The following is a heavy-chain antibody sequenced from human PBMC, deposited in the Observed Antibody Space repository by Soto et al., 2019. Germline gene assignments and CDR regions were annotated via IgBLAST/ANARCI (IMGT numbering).Heavy chain of an antibody. Sequence: PGESLKISCKGSGYSFTSYWIGWVRQMPWKGLEWMGIIYPGDSDTRYSPSFQGQVTISADKSISTAYLQWSSLKASDTAMYYCARSVPYYYDSSGYYYGYFDYWGQGTLVTV. CDR3: ARSVPYYYDSSGYYYGYFDY. J-gene: IGHJ4*02. CDR2: IYPGDSDT. D-gene: IGHD3-22*01. V-gene: IGHV5-51*01. CDR1: GYSFTSYW.